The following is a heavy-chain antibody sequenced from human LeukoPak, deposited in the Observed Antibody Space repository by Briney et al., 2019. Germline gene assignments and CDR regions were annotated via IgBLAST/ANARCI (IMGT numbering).Heavy chain of an antibody. V-gene: IGHV4-34*01. CDR2: INHSGST. D-gene: IGHD3-9*01. J-gene: IGHJ3*02. CDR1: GGSFSGYY. Sequence: PSETLSLTCAVYGGSFSGYYWSWIRQPPGKGLEWIGEINHSGSTNYNPSLKSLVTISVDTSKNQFSLKPSSVTAADTAVYYCASLRYFDWKTHAFDIWGQGTMVTVSS. CDR3: ASLRYFDWKTHAFDI.